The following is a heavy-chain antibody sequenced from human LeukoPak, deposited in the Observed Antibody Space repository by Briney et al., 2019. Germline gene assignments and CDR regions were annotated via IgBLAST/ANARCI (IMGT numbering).Heavy chain of an antibody. CDR2: ISSSSSTI. CDR1: GFTFSSYA. V-gene: IGHV3-48*04. D-gene: IGHD2-15*01. Sequence: GRSLRLSCAASGFTFSSYAMHWVRQAPGKGLEWVSYISSSSSTIYYADSVKGRFTISRDNAKNSLYLQMNSLRAEDTAVYYCARGYCSGGSCYWADAFDIWGQGTMVTVSS. CDR3: ARGYCSGGSCYWADAFDI. J-gene: IGHJ3*02.